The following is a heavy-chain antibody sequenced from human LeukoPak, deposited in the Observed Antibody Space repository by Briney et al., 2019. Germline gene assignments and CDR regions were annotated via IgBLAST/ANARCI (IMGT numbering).Heavy chain of an antibody. CDR3: ARVFVGIAAAGNWFDP. J-gene: IGHJ5*02. CDR1: GGSISSYY. V-gene: IGHV4-59*01. Sequence: PSETLSLTCTVSGGSISSYYWSWIRQPPGKGLEWIGYIYYSGSTNYNPSLKSRVTISVDTSKNQFSLKLSSVTAADTAVYYCARVFVGIAAAGNWFDPWGQGTLVTVSS. D-gene: IGHD6-13*01. CDR2: IYYSGST.